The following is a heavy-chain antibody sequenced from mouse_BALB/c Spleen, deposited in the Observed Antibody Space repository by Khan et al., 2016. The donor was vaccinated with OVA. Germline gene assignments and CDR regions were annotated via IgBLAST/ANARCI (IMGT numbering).Heavy chain of an antibody. CDR1: GYSITSDYA. Sequence: EVMLVESGPGLVKPSQSLSLTCTVTGYSITSDYAWNWIRQFPGNNLEWMGYISYSGNTKYTPSFKSRISITRDTSKNQFFLQLNSVTIEDTATYYCARIKGGDFDYWGQGTTLTVSS. CDR3: ARIKGGDFDY. J-gene: IGHJ2*01. CDR2: ISYSGNT. V-gene: IGHV3-2*02.